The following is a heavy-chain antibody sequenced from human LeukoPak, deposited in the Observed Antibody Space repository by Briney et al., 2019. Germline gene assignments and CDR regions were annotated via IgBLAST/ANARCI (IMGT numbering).Heavy chain of an antibody. CDR2: MNPNSGNT. V-gene: IGHV1-8*03. Sequence: ASVKVSCKASGYTFTSYDINWVRQATGQGLEWMGWMNPNSGNTGYAQKFQGRVTITRNTSISTAYMELSSLRSEDTAVYYCARAYSKRGYSYGYWGQGTLVTVSS. CDR1: GYTFTSYD. CDR3: ARAYSKRGYSYGY. D-gene: IGHD5-18*01. J-gene: IGHJ4*02.